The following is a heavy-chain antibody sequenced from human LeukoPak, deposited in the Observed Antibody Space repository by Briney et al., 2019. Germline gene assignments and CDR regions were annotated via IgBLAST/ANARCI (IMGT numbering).Heavy chain of an antibody. Sequence: SETLSLTCAVYGGSFSGYYWSWIRQPPGKGLEWVGEINHSGSTNYNPSLKSRVTISVDTSKNQFSLKLSSVTAADTAVYYCAGGRQLWTSRNFDYWGQGTLVTVSS. V-gene: IGHV4-34*01. D-gene: IGHD5-18*01. CDR2: INHSGST. J-gene: IGHJ4*02. CDR1: GGSFSGYY. CDR3: AGGRQLWTSRNFDY.